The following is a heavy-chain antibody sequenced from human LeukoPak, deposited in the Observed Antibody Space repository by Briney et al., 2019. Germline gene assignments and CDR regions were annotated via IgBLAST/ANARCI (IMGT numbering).Heavy chain of an antibody. D-gene: IGHD3-10*01. CDR3: VKDRGYYGSGENWFDP. Sequence: PGGSLRLSCAASGFTFSDYYMNWIRQAPGKGLEYVSAISSNGGSTYYADSVKGRFTISRDNSKNTLYLQMSSLRAEDTAVYYCVKDRGYYGSGENWFDPWGQGTLVTVSS. J-gene: IGHJ5*02. V-gene: IGHV3-64D*06. CDR2: ISSNGGST. CDR1: GFTFSDYY.